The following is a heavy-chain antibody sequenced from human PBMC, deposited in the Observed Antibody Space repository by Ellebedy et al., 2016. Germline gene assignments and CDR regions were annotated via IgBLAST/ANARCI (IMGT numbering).Heavy chain of an antibody. CDR2: IYYSGST. CDR1: GGSISSGGYY. Sequence: SETLSLTXTVSGGSISSGGYYWSWIRQHPGKGLEWIGYIYYSGSTYYNPSLKSRVTISVDTSKNQFSLKLSSVTAADTAVYYCARERARQGLGYWGQGTLVTVSS. V-gene: IGHV4-61*08. CDR3: ARERARQGLGY. D-gene: IGHD2-21*01. J-gene: IGHJ4*02.